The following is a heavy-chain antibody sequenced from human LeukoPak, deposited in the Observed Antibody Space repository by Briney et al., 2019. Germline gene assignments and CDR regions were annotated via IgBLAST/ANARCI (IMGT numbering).Heavy chain of an antibody. Sequence: GGSLRLSCAASGFTVSNYYMSWVRQAPGKGLEWVSVIYSGGSTYYADSVQGRFTISRDNSKNTLYLQMNSLRVEDTAVYYCAKDRDHYDSSGHLDYWGQGTLVTVSS. CDR3: AKDRDHYDSSGHLDY. J-gene: IGHJ4*02. D-gene: IGHD3-22*01. CDR2: IYSGGST. CDR1: GFTVSNYY. V-gene: IGHV3-66*01.